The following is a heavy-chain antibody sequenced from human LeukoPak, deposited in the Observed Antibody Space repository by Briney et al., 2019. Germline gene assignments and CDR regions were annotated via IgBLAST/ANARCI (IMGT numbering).Heavy chain of an antibody. CDR1: GFTFSSYS. V-gene: IGHV3-7*01. Sequence: GGSLRLSCAASGFTFSSYSMNWVRQAPGKGLEWVANTKPDGSAEYYADSVRGRFTTSRDNANNFLYLQMNRLRAEDTAVYYCARDGGFWGQGTLVTVSS. CDR3: ARDGGF. J-gene: IGHJ4*02. CDR2: TKPDGSAE. D-gene: IGHD2-15*01.